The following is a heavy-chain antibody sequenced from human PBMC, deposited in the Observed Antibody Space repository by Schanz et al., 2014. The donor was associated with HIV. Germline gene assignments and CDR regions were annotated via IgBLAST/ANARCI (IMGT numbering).Heavy chain of an antibody. CDR1: GFTFSKYS. Sequence: MKLVESGGGLAQPGGSLTLSCVASGFTFSKYSMNWVRQAPGKGLEWVAVISYDGSNKYYADSVKGRFTISRDNSKNTLYLQMNSLRAEDTAVYYCARDSGSYFWGQGTLVTVSS. J-gene: IGHJ4*02. D-gene: IGHD1-26*01. CDR3: ARDSGSYF. CDR2: ISYDGSNK. V-gene: IGHV3-30*03.